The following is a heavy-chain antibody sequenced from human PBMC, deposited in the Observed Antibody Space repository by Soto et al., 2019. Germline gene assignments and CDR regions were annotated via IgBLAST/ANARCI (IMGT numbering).Heavy chain of an antibody. CDR2: IKQDGSEK. J-gene: IGHJ5*02. CDR3: ARVSPSYYYDSSGYPALDRRNWFDP. V-gene: IGHV3-7*01. D-gene: IGHD3-22*01. Sequence: PGGSLRLSCAASGFTFSSYWMSWVRQAPGKGLEWVANIKQDGSEKYYVDSVKGRFTISRDNAKNSLYLQMNSLRAENTAVYYCARVSPSYYYDSSGYPALDRRNWFDPWGQGTLVTVSS. CDR1: GFTFSSYW.